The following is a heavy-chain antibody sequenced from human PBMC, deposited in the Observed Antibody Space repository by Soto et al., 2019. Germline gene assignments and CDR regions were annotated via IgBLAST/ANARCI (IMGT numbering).Heavy chain of an antibody. CDR3: AKDVYCSGGSCTTGLFGY. J-gene: IGHJ4*02. CDR1: GFTFSSYA. Sequence: PGGSLRLSCAASGFTFSSYAMSWVRQAPGKGLEWVSAISGSGGSTYYADSVKGRFTISRDNSKNTLYLQMNSLRAEDTAVYYCAKDVYCSGGSCTTGLFGYWGQGTLVTVSS. CDR2: ISGSGGST. D-gene: IGHD2-15*01. V-gene: IGHV3-23*01.